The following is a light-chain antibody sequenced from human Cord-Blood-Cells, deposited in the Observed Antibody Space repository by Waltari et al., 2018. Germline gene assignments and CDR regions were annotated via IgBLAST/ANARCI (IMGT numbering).Light chain of an antibody. CDR3: QQYYSTPFT. V-gene: IGKV4-1*01. J-gene: IGKJ3*01. CDR2: WAS. CDR1: QSVLYGSNSKNY. Sequence: DIVMTQSPDSLAVSLGERVTINCKASQSVLYGSNSKNYLPWYQQKPGQPPKLLIYWASTRESGVPDRFSGSGSGTDFTLTISSLQAEDVAVYYCQQYYSTPFTFGPGTKVDIK.